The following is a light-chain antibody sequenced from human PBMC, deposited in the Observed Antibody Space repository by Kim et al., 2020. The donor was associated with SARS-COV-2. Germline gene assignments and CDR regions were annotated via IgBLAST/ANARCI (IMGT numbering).Light chain of an antibody. J-gene: IGLJ2*01. CDR2: YDS. CDR1: NIGSKS. V-gene: IGLV3-21*04. Sequence: APGKTARITCGGNNIGSKSVHWDQQKPGQSPVLVIYYDSDRPSGIPERISGSNSGNTATLTISRVEAGDEADYYCQVWDSSSDHVVFGGGTQLTVL. CDR3: QVWDSSSDHVV.